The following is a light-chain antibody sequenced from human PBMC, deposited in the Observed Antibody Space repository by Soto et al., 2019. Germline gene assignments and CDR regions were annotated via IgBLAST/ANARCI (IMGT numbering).Light chain of an antibody. CDR2: EVS. CDR3: SSFAGNNNLV. Sequence: QSALTQPPSASGSPGQSVTISCTGTSSDVGGYNYVSWYQQHPGKAPKLMISEVSKRPSGVPDRFSGSKSGTTASLTVSGLQDEEEADYYCSSFAGNNNLVFGGGTKLTVL. CDR1: SSDVGGYNY. V-gene: IGLV2-8*01. J-gene: IGLJ2*01.